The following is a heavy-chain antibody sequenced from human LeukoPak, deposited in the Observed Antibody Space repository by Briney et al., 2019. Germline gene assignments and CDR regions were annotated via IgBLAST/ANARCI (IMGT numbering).Heavy chain of an antibody. CDR3: ALKMGAAGGFTVTTLFDY. D-gene: IGHD4-17*01. CDR2: INHSGSS. Sequence: SETLSLTCAVYGGSFSGYYWSWIRLPPGKGLEWIGEINHSGSSNYNPSLKSRVTISVDTSKNQFSLNLSSVTAADTAVYYCALKMGAAGGFTVTTLFDYWGQGTLVTVSS. J-gene: IGHJ4*02. V-gene: IGHV4-34*01. CDR1: GGSFSGYY.